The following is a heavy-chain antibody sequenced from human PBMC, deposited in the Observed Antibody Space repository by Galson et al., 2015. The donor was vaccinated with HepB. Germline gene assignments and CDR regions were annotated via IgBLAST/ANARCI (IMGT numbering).Heavy chain of an antibody. CDR2: IYWDDDK. CDR3: AHGLLNIAVAGTDWFDP. Sequence: PALVKPTQTLTLTCTFSGFSLSTSGVGVGWIRQPPGKALEWLALIYWDDDKRYSPSLKSRLTITKDTSKNQVVLTMTNMDPVDTATYYCAHGLLNIAVAGTDWFDPWGQGTLVTVSS. J-gene: IGHJ5*02. D-gene: IGHD6-19*01. V-gene: IGHV2-5*02. CDR1: GFSLSTSGVG.